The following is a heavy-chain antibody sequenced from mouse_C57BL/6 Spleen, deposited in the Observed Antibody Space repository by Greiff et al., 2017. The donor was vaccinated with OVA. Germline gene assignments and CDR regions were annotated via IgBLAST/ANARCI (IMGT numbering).Heavy chain of an antibody. D-gene: IGHD2-1*01. CDR3: ARAVYGNSFAY. V-gene: IGHV5-16*01. CDR2: INYDGSST. CDR1: GFTFSDYY. Sequence: EVQVVESEGGLVQPGSSMKLSCTASGFTFSDYYMAWVRQVPEKGLEWVANINYDGSSTYYLDSLKSRFIISRDNAKNILYLQMSSLKSEDTATYYCARAVYGNSFAYWGQGTLVTVSA. J-gene: IGHJ3*01.